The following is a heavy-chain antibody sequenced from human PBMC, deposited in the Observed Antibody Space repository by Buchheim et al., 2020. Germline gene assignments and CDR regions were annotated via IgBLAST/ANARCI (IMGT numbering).Heavy chain of an antibody. J-gene: IGHJ4*02. D-gene: IGHD4-23*01. V-gene: IGHV3-30-3*01. CDR2: ISYDGSNK. CDR3: ARDGDGDYGGNWAFDY. Sequence: VQLVESGGGLVQPGGSLRLSCAASGFTFSSYWMSWVRQAPGKGLEWVAVISYDGSNKYYADSVKGRFTISRDNSKNTLYLQMNSLRAEDTAVYYCARDGDGDYGGNWAFDYWGQGTL. CDR1: GFTFSSYW.